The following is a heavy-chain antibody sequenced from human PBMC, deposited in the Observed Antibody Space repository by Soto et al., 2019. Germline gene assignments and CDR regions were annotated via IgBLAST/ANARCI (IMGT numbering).Heavy chain of an antibody. J-gene: IGHJ4*02. CDR3: VRGDGYYYIDY. D-gene: IGHD3-22*01. CDR1: GYTFTSYA. Sequence: QVQPVQYGGEVKKPGASVKVSCKASGYTFTSYAMHWVRPAPGQRLEWMGWLNAGNGNTKYSQKFQGRLTSPRDPSASTAYMELSSLRSEDTSVYYCVRGDGYYYIDYWGQGTVVTVSS. V-gene: IGHV1-3*01. CDR2: LNAGNGNT.